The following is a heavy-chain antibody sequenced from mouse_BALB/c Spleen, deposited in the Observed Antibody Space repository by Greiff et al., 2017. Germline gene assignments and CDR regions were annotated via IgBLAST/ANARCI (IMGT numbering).Heavy chain of an antibody. CDR2: IWWDDDK. Sequence: QVTLKVSGPGILQPSQTLSLTCSFSGFSLSTSGMGVGWIRQPSGKGLEWLAHIWWDDDKRYNPALKSRLTISKDTSSNQVFLKIASVDTADTATYYCARFYYYGSSSFAYWGQGTLVTVSA. J-gene: IGHJ3*01. D-gene: IGHD1-1*01. V-gene: IGHV8-8*01. CDR1: GFSLSTSGMG. CDR3: ARFYYYGSSSFAY.